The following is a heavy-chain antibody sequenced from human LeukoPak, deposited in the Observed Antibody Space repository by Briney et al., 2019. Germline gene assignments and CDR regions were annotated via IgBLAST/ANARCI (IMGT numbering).Heavy chain of an antibody. CDR2: IRNTANGGTT. V-gene: IGHV3-49*04. D-gene: IGHD3-22*01. CDR1: GFTFSDYA. CDR3: SRFYSSGWASGAFDI. J-gene: IGHJ3*02. Sequence: GGSLRLSCTTSGFTFSDYAVSWVRQAPGKGLEWIGFIRNTANGGTTEYAASVKGRFTISRDDSKTIAHLQMSSLKTEDTAVYYCSRFYSSGWASGAFDIWGQGTMVTVSS.